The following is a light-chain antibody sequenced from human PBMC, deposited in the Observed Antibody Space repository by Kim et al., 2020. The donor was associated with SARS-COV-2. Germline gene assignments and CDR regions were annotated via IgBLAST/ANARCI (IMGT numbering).Light chain of an antibody. J-gene: IGLJ3*02. CDR2: GKN. CDR3: NSRDSSGNLWV. V-gene: IGLV3-19*01. Sequence: ALGHTVRITCQGDSLRSYYASWYQQKPGHAPVLVIYGKNNRPSGIPDRFSGSSSGNTASLTITGAQAEDEADYYCNSRDSSGNLWVFGGGTQLTVL. CDR1: SLRSYY.